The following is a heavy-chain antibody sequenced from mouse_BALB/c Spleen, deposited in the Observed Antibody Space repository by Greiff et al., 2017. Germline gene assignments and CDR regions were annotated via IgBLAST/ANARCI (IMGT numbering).Heavy chain of an antibody. D-gene: IGHD2-10*02. Sequence: LQQPGSELVRPGASVKLSCKASGYTFTSYWMHWVKQRHGQGLEWIGNIYPGSGSTNYDEKFKSKGTLTVDTSSSTAYMHLSSLTSEDSAVYYCTKAYGNYEDYFDYWGQGTTLTVSS. CDR3: TKAYGNYEDYFDY. CDR2: IYPGSGST. CDR1: GYTFTSYW. J-gene: IGHJ2*01. V-gene: IGHV1S22*01.